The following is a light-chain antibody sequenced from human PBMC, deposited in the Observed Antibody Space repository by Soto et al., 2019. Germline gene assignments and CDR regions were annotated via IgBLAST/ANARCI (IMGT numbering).Light chain of an antibody. CDR1: QSVSSSY. V-gene: IGKV3-20*01. Sequence: EIVLTQSPGTLSLSPGERATLSCRASQSVSSSYLAWYQQKPGQAPRVLIYGASSRATGITDRFSGSGSGTDFTLTISRLEPEDFAVYYCQQYGSSPRTFGQGTKVEIK. CDR3: QQYGSSPRT. CDR2: GAS. J-gene: IGKJ1*01.